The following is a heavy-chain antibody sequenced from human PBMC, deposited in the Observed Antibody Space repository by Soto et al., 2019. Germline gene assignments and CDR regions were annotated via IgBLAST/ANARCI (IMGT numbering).Heavy chain of an antibody. V-gene: IGHV4-59*01. CDR1: GCSISSYY. Sequence: SETLSLTCTVSGCSISSYYWSWIRQPPGKGLEWIGYIYYSGSTNYNPSLKSRVTISVDTSKNQFSLKLSSVTAADTAVCYCARLREDILTGYYIGLDYWGQGTLVTVSS. D-gene: IGHD3-9*01. J-gene: IGHJ4*02. CDR3: ARLREDILTGYYIGLDY. CDR2: IYYSGST.